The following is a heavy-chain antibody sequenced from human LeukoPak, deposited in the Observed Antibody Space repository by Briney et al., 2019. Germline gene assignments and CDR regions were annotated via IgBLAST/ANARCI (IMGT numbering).Heavy chain of an antibody. CDR3: ARDSGSYFYSAFDI. J-gene: IGHJ3*02. D-gene: IGHD1-26*01. CDR2: INPNSGGT. CDR1: GYTFTGYY. Sequence: GASVKVSCKASGYTFTGYYMHWVRQAPGQGLEWMGWINPNSGGTNYAQKFQGWVTMTRDTSISTAYMELSRLRSDDTVVYYCARDSGSYFYSAFDIWGQGTMVTVSS. V-gene: IGHV1-2*04.